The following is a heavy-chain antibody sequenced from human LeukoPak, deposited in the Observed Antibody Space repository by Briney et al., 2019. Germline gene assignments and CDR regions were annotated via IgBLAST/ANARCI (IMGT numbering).Heavy chain of an antibody. Sequence: DSVKVSCKASGYTFTGYYMHWVRQAPGPGLEWMGWSNPNSGGTNYAQKFQGRVTMTSDTSISTAYMELSRLRSDDTAVYYCAREPNHDILTGLDPWGQGTMVTVSS. J-gene: IGHJ5*02. CDR3: AREPNHDILTGLDP. CDR1: GYTFTGYY. CDR2: SNPNSGGT. D-gene: IGHD3-9*01. V-gene: IGHV1-2*02.